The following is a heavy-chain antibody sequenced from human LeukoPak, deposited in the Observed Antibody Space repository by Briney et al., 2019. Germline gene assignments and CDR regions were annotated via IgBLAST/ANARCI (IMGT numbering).Heavy chain of an antibody. Sequence: ASVKVSCKASGYTFTTYGISWVRQAPGQGLEWMGWISAYNGNTHYAQKLQGRVTMTTDTSTSTAYMELRSLRSDDTAVYYCARDGNYGSGSYYPTHRNWFDPWGQGTLVTVSS. V-gene: IGHV1-18*01. CDR3: ARDGNYGSGSYYPTHRNWFDP. D-gene: IGHD3-10*01. CDR2: ISAYNGNT. CDR1: GYTFTTYG. J-gene: IGHJ5*02.